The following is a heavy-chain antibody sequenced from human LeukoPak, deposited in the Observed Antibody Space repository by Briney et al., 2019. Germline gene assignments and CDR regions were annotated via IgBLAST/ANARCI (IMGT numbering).Heavy chain of an antibody. CDR1: GHTFTSYY. D-gene: IGHD1-26*01. CDR2: INPSGGST. V-gene: IGHV1-46*01. J-gene: IGHJ4*02. CDR3: ARDWEWELIFDY. Sequence: GASVKVSCKASGHTFTSYYMHWVRQAPGQGLEWMGIINPSGGSTSYAQKFQGRVTMTRDTSTSTVYMELSSLRSKDTAVYYCARDWEWELIFDYWGQGTLVTVSS.